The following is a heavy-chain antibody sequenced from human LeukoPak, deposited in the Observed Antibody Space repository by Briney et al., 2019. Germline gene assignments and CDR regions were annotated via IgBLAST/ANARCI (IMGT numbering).Heavy chain of an antibody. CDR2: IKDDGSDR. Sequence: GGSLRLSCAASGFTFSSAWMTWVRQAPGKGLEWVATIKDDGSDRYYVDSVKGRFTISRDNAKKSLWLQMNSLRVEDTAMYYCADLGSRDWGQGTLVTVSS. J-gene: IGHJ4*02. D-gene: IGHD3-16*01. CDR3: ADLGSRD. CDR1: GFTFSSAW. V-gene: IGHV3-7*01.